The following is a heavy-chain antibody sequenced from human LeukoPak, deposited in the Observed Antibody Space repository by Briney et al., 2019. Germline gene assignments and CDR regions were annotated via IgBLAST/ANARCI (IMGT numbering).Heavy chain of an antibody. CDR2: IYYSGST. D-gene: IGHD1-7*01. J-gene: IGHJ4*02. CDR3: ARHLGPNYARQEFDY. V-gene: IGHV4-39*01. Sequence: PSETLSLTCTVSGDSISNSTYYWAWIRQSPEKGLEWIGSIYYSGSTDYNPSLKSRVTISVDTSKNQFSLKLSSVTAADTAVYYCARHLGPNYARQEFDYWGQGTLVTVSS. CDR1: GDSISNSTYY.